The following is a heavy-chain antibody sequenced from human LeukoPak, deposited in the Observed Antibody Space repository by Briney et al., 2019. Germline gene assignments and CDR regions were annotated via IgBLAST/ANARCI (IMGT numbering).Heavy chain of an antibody. D-gene: IGHD1-1*01. J-gene: IGHJ4*02. Sequence: GGSLRLSCSASGFTFSSYAMHCVRQAPGKGLEYVSAISSNGGSTYYADSVKGRFTISRDNSKNTLYLQMSSLRAEDTAVYYCVKVGAYNWNDGPFDYWGQGTLVTVSS. V-gene: IGHV3-64D*09. CDR2: ISSNGGST. CDR3: VKVGAYNWNDGPFDY. CDR1: GFTFSSYA.